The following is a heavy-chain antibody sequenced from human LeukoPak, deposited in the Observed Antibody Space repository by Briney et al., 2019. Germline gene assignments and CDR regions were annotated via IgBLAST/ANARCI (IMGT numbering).Heavy chain of an antibody. D-gene: IGHD6-19*01. Sequence: GASVKVSCKASGYTFTSYYMHWVRQAPGQGLEWMGIINPSGGSTSYAQKFQGRVTMTRDTSTSTVYMELNSLRAEDTAVYYCAKPPSSGWYPWYFDYRGQGTLVTVSS. CDR2: INPSGGST. CDR3: AKPPSSGWYPWYFDY. V-gene: IGHV1-46*01. J-gene: IGHJ4*02. CDR1: GYTFTSYY.